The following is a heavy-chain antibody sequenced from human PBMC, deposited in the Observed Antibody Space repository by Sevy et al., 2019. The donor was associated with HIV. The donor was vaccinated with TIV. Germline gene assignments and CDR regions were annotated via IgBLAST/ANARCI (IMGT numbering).Heavy chain of an antibody. CDR2: ISWDGGST. CDR3: AKDICGGSCYFSPSYYYGMDV. J-gene: IGHJ6*02. Sequence: GGCLRLSCAASGFTFDDYTMHWVRQAPGKGLEWVSLISWDGGSTYYADSVKGRFTISRDNSKNSLYLQMNSLRTEDTALYYCAKDICGGSCYFSPSYYYGMDVWGQGTTVTVSS. V-gene: IGHV3-43*01. D-gene: IGHD2-15*01. CDR1: GFTFDDYT.